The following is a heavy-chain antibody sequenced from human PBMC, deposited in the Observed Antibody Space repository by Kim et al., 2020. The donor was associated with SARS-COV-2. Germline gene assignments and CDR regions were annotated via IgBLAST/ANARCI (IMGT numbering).Heavy chain of an antibody. CDR1: GFTFSNYW. J-gene: IGHJ6*02. CDR2: INGDGSST. CDR3: ARGNYHGMDV. Sequence: GGSLRLSCSASGFTFSNYWMHWVRQAPGKGLVWVSRINGDGSSTIYADSVKGRFTISRDNAKNTLYLQMNSLGAEATAVYSCARGNYHGMDVWGQGTTVT. V-gene: IGHV3-74*01.